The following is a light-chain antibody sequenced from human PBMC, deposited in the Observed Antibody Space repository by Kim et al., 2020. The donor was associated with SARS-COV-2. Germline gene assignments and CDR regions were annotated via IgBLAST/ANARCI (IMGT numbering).Light chain of an antibody. CDR1: SSDVGGYNY. J-gene: IGLJ3*02. CDR2: DVS. Sequence: GQSIAISCPGTSSDVGGYNYVSWDQQHPGKAPKLMIYDVSKRPSGVSNRFSGSKSGNTASLTISGLQAEDEADYYCSSYTSSSTWVFGGGTQLTVL. CDR3: SSYTSSSTWV. V-gene: IGLV2-14*04.